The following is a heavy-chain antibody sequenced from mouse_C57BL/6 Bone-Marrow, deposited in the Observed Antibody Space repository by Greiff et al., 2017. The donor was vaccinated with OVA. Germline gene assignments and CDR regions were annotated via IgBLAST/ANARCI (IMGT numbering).Heavy chain of an antibody. Sequence: VKLVESGAELARPGASVKLSCKASGYTFTSYGISWVKQRTGQGLEWIGEIYPRSGNTYYNEKFKGKATLTADKSSSTAYMELRSLTSEDSAVYFCARRLENPPNYWGQGTTLTVSS. CDR2: IYPRSGNT. D-gene: IGHD3-2*02. V-gene: IGHV1-81*01. CDR3: ARRLENPPNY. J-gene: IGHJ2*01. CDR1: GYTFTSYG.